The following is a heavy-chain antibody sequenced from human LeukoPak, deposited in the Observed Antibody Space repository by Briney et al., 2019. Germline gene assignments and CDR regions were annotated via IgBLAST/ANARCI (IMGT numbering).Heavy chain of an antibody. CDR3: ASVNPQRPDCSSTSCFVDAFDI. Sequence: GSLRLSCAASGFTFSNAWMSWVRLAPGKRLEWVGRIKSKNYGGTPDYAAPVQGRFTISRDNAKNSLSLQMNSLRAEDTAVYYCASVNPQRPDCSSTSCFVDAFDIWGQGAMVTVSS. CDR2: IKSKNYGGTP. J-gene: IGHJ3*02. V-gene: IGHV3-15*01. D-gene: IGHD2-2*01. CDR1: GFTFSNAW.